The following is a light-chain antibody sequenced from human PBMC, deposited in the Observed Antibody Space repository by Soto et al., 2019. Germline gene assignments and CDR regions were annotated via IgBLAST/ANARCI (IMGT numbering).Light chain of an antibody. CDR3: QQYNDWPKT. Sequence: ETVMTQSPATLSVSPGERATLSCRASQSVSSNLAWYQQKPGQAPRLLIYGASTRATGTPARFSGSGSGTEFTLTISSLQSEDFAVYYCQQYNDWPKTFGQGTKVDIK. J-gene: IGKJ1*01. CDR1: QSVSSN. V-gene: IGKV3-15*01. CDR2: GAS.